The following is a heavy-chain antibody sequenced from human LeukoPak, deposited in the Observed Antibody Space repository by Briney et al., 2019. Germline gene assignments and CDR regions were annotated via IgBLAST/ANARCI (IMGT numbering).Heavy chain of an antibody. V-gene: IGHV1-69*13. CDR2: IIPIFGTA. CDR3: ARSNIAAAGKFDY. J-gene: IGHJ4*02. D-gene: IGHD6-13*01. CDR1: GGTFSSSA. Sequence: ASVKVSCKASGGTFSSSAINWVRQAPGQGLEWMGGIIPIFGTASYAQKFQGRVTITADESTSTAYMELSSLRSEDTAVYYCARSNIAAAGKFDYWGQGTLVTVSS.